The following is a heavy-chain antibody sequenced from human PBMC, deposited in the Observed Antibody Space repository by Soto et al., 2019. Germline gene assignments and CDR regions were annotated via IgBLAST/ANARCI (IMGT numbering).Heavy chain of an antibody. D-gene: IGHD2-2*02. J-gene: IGHJ4*02. CDR2: TDYSGST. CDR1: GASVSSNSYY. Sequence: SETLSFTCIVSGASVSSNSYYWTWIRQPPGKGLEWIGYTDYSGSTKYNPSLKSRVTISVDTSKNQFSLRVSSVTAADTAMYYCARADRQYCSVSTCYIFDYWGQGTQVTVSS. V-gene: IGHV4-61*01. CDR3: ARADRQYCSVSTCYIFDY.